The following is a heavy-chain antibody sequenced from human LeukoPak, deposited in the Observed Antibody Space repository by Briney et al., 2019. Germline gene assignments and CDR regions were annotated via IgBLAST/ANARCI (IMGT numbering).Heavy chain of an antibody. D-gene: IGHD6-25*01. CDR3: ARDLLLPREREFASYYYGMDV. Sequence: ASVKVSCKASGGTFSSYAISWVRQAPGQGLEWMGGIIPIFGTANYAQKFQGRVTITADKSTSTAYMELSSLRSEDTAVYYCARDLLLPREREFASYYYGMDVWGKGTTVTVSS. CDR1: GGTFSSYA. V-gene: IGHV1-69*06. J-gene: IGHJ6*04. CDR2: IIPIFGTA.